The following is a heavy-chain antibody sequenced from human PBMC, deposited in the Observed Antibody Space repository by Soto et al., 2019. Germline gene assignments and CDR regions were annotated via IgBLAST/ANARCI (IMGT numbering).Heavy chain of an antibody. CDR1: GYIFTSYW. CDR3: ARSDYGDYYYYYYYGMDV. CDR2: IDPSDSYT. D-gene: IGHD4-17*01. V-gene: IGHV5-10-1*01. Sequence: PGESLKISCNGSGYIFTSYWISWVRQMPGKGLEWMGRIDPSDSYTNYSPSFQGHVTISADKSISTAYLQWSSLKASDTAMYYCARSDYGDYYYYYYYGMDVWGQGTTVTVSS. J-gene: IGHJ6*02.